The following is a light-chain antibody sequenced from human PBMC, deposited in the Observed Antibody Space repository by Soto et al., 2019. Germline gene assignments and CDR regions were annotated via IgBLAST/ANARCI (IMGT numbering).Light chain of an antibody. CDR3: DIWV. CDR1: SSDVGAYKY. J-gene: IGLJ3*02. V-gene: IGLV2-8*01. Sequence: QSALTQPPSASGSPGQSVTISCTGTSSDVGAYKYVSWYQQYPGKAPKLMIYEVTKRPSGVPDRFSGSKSGNTASLTVSGLEAEDEADVGNDIWVFGGGTKLTVL. CDR2: EVT.